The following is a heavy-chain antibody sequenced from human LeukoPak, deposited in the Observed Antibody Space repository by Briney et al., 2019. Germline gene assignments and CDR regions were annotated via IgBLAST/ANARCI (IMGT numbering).Heavy chain of an antibody. J-gene: IGHJ4*02. V-gene: IGHV4-59*01. D-gene: IGHD6-19*01. CDR3: ASYSGWYPYYFDY. CDR1: GGSISSYY. Sequence: PSGTLSLTCTVSGGSISSYYWSWIRQPPGKGLEWIGYIYYSGSTNYNPSLKSRVTISVDTSKNQFSLKLSSVTAADTAVYYCASYSGWYPYYFDYWGQGTLVTVSS. CDR2: IYYSGST.